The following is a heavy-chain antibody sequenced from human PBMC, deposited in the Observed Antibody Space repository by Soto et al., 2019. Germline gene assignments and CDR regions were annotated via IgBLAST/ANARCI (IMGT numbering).Heavy chain of an antibody. CDR1: GFTFSNYA. CDR2: VSYDGTNQ. CDR3: AGDCATHTCMPWYLDL. J-gene: IGHJ2*01. Sequence: QVQLVESGGGVVQPGRSLRLSCAASGFTFSNYAMHWVRQTPGKGLEWVAIVSYDGTNQYYADSVKGRFTISGDNSENALYLQMKSLSAEDTALYFCAGDCATHTCMPWYLDLCGGGALVTVS. V-gene: IGHV3-30-3*01. D-gene: IGHD2-8*01.